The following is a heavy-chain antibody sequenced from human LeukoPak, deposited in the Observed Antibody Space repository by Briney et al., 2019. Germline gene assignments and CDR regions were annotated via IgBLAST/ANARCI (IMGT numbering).Heavy chain of an antibody. V-gene: IGHV4-39*07. J-gene: IGHJ5*02. D-gene: IGHD6-6*01. CDR1: GGSISSSSYY. CDR2: IYYSGST. CDR3: ARVIAARRKDNWFDP. Sequence: SETLSLTCTVSGGSISSSSYYWGWIRQPPGKGLEWIGSIYYSGSTYYNPSLKSRVTISVDTSKNQFSLKLSSVTAADTAVYYCARVIAARRKDNWFDPWGQGTLVTVSS.